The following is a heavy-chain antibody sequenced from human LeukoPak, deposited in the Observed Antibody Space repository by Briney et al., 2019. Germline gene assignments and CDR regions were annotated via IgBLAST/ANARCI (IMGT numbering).Heavy chain of an antibody. J-gene: IGHJ3*02. D-gene: IGHD3-16*01. CDR3: ARGLSPYVSTDAFDI. V-gene: IGHV1-69*01. CDR1: GGTFSSYA. Sequence: SVKVSCKASGGTFSSYAISWVRQAPGQGLVWMGGIIPIFGTASYAQKFQGRVTITADESTSTAYMELSSLRSEGTAVYYCARGLSPYVSTDAFDIWGQGTMVTVSS. CDR2: IIPIFGTA.